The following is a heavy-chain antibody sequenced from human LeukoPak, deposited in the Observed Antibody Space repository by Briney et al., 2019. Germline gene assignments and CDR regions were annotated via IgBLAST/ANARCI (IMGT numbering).Heavy chain of an antibody. V-gene: IGHV1-69*06. CDR3: ARGGHYGDYSFDY. D-gene: IGHD4-17*01. J-gene: IGHJ4*02. CDR1: GGTFSSYA. Sequence: AVTVSCKASGGTFSSYAISWVRQAPGQGLEWRGGIIPIFGTANYAQKFQGRVTITADKATSTAYMELSSLRSEDTAVYYCARGGHYGDYSFDYGGQGTLVTVSP. CDR2: IIPIFGTA.